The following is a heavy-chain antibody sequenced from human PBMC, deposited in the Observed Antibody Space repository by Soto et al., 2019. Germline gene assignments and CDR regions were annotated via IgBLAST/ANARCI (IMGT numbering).Heavy chain of an antibody. CDR3: AKDQGGSSSSAAFDI. CDR1: GFTFSSYA. Sequence: PGGSLRLSXAASGFTFSSYAMSWVRQAPGKGLEWVSAISGSGGSTYYADSVKGRFTISRDNSKNTLYLQMNSLRAEDTAVYYCAKDQGGSSSSAAFDIWGQGTMVTVSS. CDR2: ISGSGGST. D-gene: IGHD6-6*01. J-gene: IGHJ3*02. V-gene: IGHV3-23*01.